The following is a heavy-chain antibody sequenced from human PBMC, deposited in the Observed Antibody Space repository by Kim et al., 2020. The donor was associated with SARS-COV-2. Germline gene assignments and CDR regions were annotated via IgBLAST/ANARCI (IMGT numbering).Heavy chain of an antibody. D-gene: IGHD2-2*01. V-gene: IGHV4-34*01. CDR3: ARATSHWFDP. Sequence: STNYNPSLKSRVTRSGDTSKNQFSLKLSSVTAADTAVYYCARATSHWFDPWGQGTLVTVSS. J-gene: IGHJ5*02. CDR2: ST.